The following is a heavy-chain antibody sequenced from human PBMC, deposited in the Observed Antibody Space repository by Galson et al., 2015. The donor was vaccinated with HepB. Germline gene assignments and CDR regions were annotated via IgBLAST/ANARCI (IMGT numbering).Heavy chain of an antibody. CDR3: ARGRITYDESSGHQFYYDYGMDV. Sequence: SVKVSCKASGYTFISYDINWVRQASGQGLEWMGWMNPNSGNTGYAQKFQGRVTMTRNTSSSAAYMELSSLRSEDTAVYYCARGRITYDESSGHQFYYDYGMDVWGQGTTVTVAS. CDR1: GYTFISYD. V-gene: IGHV1-8*01. J-gene: IGHJ6*02. D-gene: IGHD3-22*01. CDR2: MNPNSGNT.